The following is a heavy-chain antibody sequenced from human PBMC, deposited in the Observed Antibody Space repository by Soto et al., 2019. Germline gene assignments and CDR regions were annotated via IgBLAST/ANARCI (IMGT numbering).Heavy chain of an antibody. CDR2: IYYSGST. J-gene: IGHJ4*02. CDR1: GCSISSSSYY. V-gene: IGHV4-39*01. D-gene: IGHD1-26*01. Sequence: SETLSLTCTVSGCSISSSSYYWGWIRQPPGKGLEWIGSIYYSGSTYYNPSLKSRVTISVDTSKNQFSLKLSSVAAADTAVYYCARGVVGATSVDYWGQGTLVTVSS. CDR3: ARGVVGATSVDY.